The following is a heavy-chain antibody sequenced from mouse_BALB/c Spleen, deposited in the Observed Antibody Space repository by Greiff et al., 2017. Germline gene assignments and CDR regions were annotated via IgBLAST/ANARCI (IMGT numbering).Heavy chain of an antibody. Sequence: EVQLQESGGGLVQPKGSLKLSCAASGFTFNTYAMNWVRQAPGKGLEWVARIRSKSNNYATYYADSVKDRFTISRDDSQSMLYLQMNNLKTEDTAMYYCVRHDYDGYFDVWGAGTTVTVSS. D-gene: IGHD2-4*01. CDR3: VRHDYDGYFDV. J-gene: IGHJ1*01. CDR1: GFTFNTYA. V-gene: IGHV10-1*02. CDR2: IRSKSNNYAT.